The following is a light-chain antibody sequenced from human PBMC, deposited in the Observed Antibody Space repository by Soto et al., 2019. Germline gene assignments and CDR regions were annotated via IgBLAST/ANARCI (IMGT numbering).Light chain of an antibody. CDR2: LNSDGSH. J-gene: IGLJ2*01. CDR1: SGHSSYT. Sequence: QSVLTQSPSASASLGASVKLTCTLSSGHSSYTIAWHQQQPEKGPRYLMTLNSDGSHRKVDGIPARFSGSSSGAERYLTISSLQSEDEADYYCQTWGSDIHVVFGGGTKLTVL. V-gene: IGLV4-69*01. CDR3: QTWGSDIHVV.